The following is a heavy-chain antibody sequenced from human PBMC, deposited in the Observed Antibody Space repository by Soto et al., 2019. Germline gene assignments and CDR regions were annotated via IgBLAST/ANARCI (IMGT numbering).Heavy chain of an antibody. J-gene: IGHJ6*02. CDR2: ISGSGGST. V-gene: IGHV3-23*01. CDR1: GFTFSSYA. CDR3: AKDRHDYVWGSWYHYYGMDV. Sequence: PGGSLRLSCAASGFTFSSYAMSWVRQAPGKGLEWVSAISGSGGSTYYADSVKGRFTIFRDKSKNTLYLQMNSLRAEDTAVYYCAKDRHDYVWGSWYHYYGMDVWGQGTTVTVSS. D-gene: IGHD3-16*01.